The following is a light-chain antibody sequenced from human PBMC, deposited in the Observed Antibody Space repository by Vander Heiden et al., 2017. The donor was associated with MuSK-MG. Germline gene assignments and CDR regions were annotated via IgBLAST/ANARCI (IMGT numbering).Light chain of an antibody. J-gene: IGKJ5*01. CDR1: QSLLQSNGDNY. Sequence: DIVLTQSHLSLPDAPGEPASISCRSSQSLLQSNGDNYLNWYRQKPGQSAQLVIYLGSKRACGVPDRFSGTGSGTDCTLKSSRVEAEDIGVYYCMRNLQNITFGQGTRLEIK. CDR2: LGS. CDR3: MRNLQNIT. V-gene: IGKV2-28*01.